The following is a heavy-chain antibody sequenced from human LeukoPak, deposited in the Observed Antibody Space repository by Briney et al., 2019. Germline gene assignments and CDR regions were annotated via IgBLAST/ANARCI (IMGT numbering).Heavy chain of an antibody. CDR3: ATMGDSSGYYHDAFDI. V-gene: IGHV5-51*01. Sequence: GESLKISCKGSGYSFTSYWIGWVRQMPGKGLEWMGIIYPSDSDTRYSPSFQGQVTISADKSISTAYLQWSSLKASDTAMYYCATMGDSSGYYHDAFDIWGQGTMVTVSS. CDR2: IYPSDSDT. D-gene: IGHD3-22*01. J-gene: IGHJ3*02. CDR1: GYSFTSYW.